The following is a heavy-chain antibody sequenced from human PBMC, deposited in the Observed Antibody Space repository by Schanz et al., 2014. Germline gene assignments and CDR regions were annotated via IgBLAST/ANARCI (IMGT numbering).Heavy chain of an antibody. J-gene: IGHJ4*02. D-gene: IGHD3-10*01. CDR1: TFTFDHYA. V-gene: IGHV3-48*01. Sequence: EVQLLESGGGLVQPGGSLRLSCSASTFTFDHYAMTWVRQAPGKGLEWVSYVSRSTPDIYYADSVKGRFTMSRDNAKNSVFLQMNSLRPEDTAVYYCAKGRFGELSAFDIWGQGTLVTVSS. CDR2: VSRSTPDI. CDR3: AKGRFGELSAFDI.